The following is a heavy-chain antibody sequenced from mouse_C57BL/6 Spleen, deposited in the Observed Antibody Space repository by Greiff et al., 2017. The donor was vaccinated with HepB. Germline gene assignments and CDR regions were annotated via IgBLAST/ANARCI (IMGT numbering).Heavy chain of an antibody. Sequence: VQLQQSGAELVRPGASVTLSCKASGYTFTDYEMHWVKQTPVHGLEWIGAIDPEIGGTACNQKFKGKAILTADKSSSTAYMELRSLTSEDSAVYNCKRKGSYGRSYAYAMDYWGQGTSVTVSS. V-gene: IGHV1-15*01. CDR3: KRKGSYGRSYAYAMDY. D-gene: IGHD1-1*01. CDR2: IDPEIGGT. CDR1: GYTFTDYE. J-gene: IGHJ4*01.